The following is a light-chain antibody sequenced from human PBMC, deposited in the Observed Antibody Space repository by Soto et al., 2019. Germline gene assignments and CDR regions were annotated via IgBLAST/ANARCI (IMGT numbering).Light chain of an antibody. J-gene: IGLJ3*02. Sequence: QSALTQPASVSGSRGQSITFSCTGTSNDIGGYNYVSWFQHHPDKAPKLIIYEVNDRPSGVSNRFSGSKSGNTASLTISGLQPEDEAVYYCSSYTTNHTRVFGGGTKLTVL. CDR2: EVN. CDR1: SNDIGGYNY. CDR3: SSYTTNHTRV. V-gene: IGLV2-14*01.